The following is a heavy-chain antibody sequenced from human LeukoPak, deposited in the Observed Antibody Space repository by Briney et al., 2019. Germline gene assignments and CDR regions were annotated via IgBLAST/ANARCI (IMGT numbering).Heavy chain of an antibody. CDR3: AATGGQLLPTLTFDY. CDR2: ISFDGRNT. CDR1: GFTFSNYA. J-gene: IGHJ4*02. V-gene: IGHV3-30*04. Sequence: GGSLRLSCAASGFTFSNYAMHWVRQAPGEGLDWVTAISFDGRNTHYANSVKGRFTISRDNSKNTLYLQMNSLRAEDTAVYYCAATGGQLLPTLTFDYWGQGTLVTVSS. D-gene: IGHD3-10*01.